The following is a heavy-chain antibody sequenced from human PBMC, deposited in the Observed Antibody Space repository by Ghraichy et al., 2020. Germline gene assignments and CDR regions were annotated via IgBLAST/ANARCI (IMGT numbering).Heavy chain of an antibody. CDR1: GGSISSYY. CDR2: IYYSGST. J-gene: IGHJ6*03. D-gene: IGHD2-2*03. V-gene: IGHV4-59*01. CDR3: ARGLDPYYMDV. Sequence: SETLSPTCTVSGGSISSYYWSWIRQPPGKGLEWIGYIYYSGSTNYNPSLKSRVTISVDTSKNQFSLKLSSVTAADTAVYYCARGLDPYYMDVWGKGTTVTVSS.